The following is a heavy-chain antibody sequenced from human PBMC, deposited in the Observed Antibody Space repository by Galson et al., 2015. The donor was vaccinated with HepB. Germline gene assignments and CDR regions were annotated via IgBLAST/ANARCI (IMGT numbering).Heavy chain of an antibody. CDR2: IIPIVGIA. J-gene: IGHJ5*02. V-gene: IGHV1-69*02. CDR1: GAT. CDR3: ASTWFDP. Sequence: SVKVSCKASGATISWVRQAPGQGLEWMGTIIPIVGIANYAQKFQGRVTITADKSTSTAYMELSSLRSEDTAIYYCASTWFDPWGQGTLVTVSS.